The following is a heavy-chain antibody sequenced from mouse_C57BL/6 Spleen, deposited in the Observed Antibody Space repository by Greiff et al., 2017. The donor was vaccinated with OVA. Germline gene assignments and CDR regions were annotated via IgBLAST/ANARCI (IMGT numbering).Heavy chain of an antibody. V-gene: IGHV2-6-1*01. CDR3: ARQTTTVVWGFAY. J-gene: IGHJ3*01. D-gene: IGHD1-1*01. CDR2: LWSDGST. CDR1: GFSLTSYG. Sequence: VQLQESGPGLVAPSQSLSITCTVSGFSLTSYGVHWVRQPPGKGLEWLVVLWSDGSTTYNSARKSRLSISKDNSKRQVFLKMNSLQTDDTAMYYCARQTTTVVWGFAYWGQGTLVTVSA.